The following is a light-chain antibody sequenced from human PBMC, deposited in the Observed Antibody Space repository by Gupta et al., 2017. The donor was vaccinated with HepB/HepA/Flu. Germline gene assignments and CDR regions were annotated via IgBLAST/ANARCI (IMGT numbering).Light chain of an antibody. V-gene: IGKV3-11*01. Sequence: EIVLTQSPATLSLSPGDRATLSCRASQSVSSYLAWYQQKPGQPPRLLIYDASNRATGIPARFSGSGSGTDFALTSSSLEPEDFAVYYCRHRSNWPQTFGQGTKVEIK. CDR1: QSVSSY. CDR3: RHRSNWPQT. J-gene: IGKJ2*01. CDR2: DAS.